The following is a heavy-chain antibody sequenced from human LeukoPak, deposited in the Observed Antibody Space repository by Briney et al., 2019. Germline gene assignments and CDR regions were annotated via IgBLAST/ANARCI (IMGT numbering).Heavy chain of an antibody. V-gene: IGHV1-46*01. D-gene: IGHD3-22*01. J-gene: IGHJ4*02. CDR3: ARVLYDSSGYYFEDY. CDR1: GYTXTSYY. Sequence: ASVKVSCKASGYTXTSYYMHWVRQAPGQGLEWMGIINPSGGSTSYAQKFQGRVTMTRDTSTSTVYMELSSLRSEDTAVYYCARVLYDSSGYYFEDYWGQGTLVTVSS. CDR2: INPSGGST.